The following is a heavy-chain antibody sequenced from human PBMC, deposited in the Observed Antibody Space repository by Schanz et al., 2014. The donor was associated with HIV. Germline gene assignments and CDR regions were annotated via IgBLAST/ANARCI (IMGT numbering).Heavy chain of an antibody. V-gene: IGHV1-46*02. D-gene: IGHD1-26*01. Sequence: QVQLGQSGAEVKKPGASVRVSCKAPGNIFNSDYLNWVRQAPGHGLVWMGTINTGDGNLGYAQKFEGGVTMTRGTSASPVYMELYSLTSEDTAVYYCASGRFGTVIWWGDAFDIWGQGTMVTVSS. J-gene: IGHJ3*02. CDR2: INTGDGNL. CDR3: ASGRFGTVIWWGDAFDI. CDR1: GNIFNSDY.